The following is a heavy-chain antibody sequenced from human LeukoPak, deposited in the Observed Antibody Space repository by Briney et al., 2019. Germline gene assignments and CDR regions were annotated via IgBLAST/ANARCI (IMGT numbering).Heavy chain of an antibody. CDR3: ARDIWYYDSGVYDPERYYFDS. V-gene: IGHV1-18*01. D-gene: IGHD3-22*01. CDR2: ISAYNGNT. Sequence: ASVKVSCKASGYTFTSYGISWVRQAPGQGLEWMGWISAYNGNTNYAQKLQGRVTMTTDTSTSTAYMELRSLRSDDTAVYYCARDIWYYDSGVYDPERYYFDSGGKEPWSPSPQ. J-gene: IGHJ4*01. CDR1: GYTFTSYG.